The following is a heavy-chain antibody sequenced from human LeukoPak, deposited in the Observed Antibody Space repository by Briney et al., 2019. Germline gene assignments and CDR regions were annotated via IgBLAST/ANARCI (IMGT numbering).Heavy chain of an antibody. V-gene: IGHV4-59*01. J-gene: IGHJ3*02. Sequence: PSETLSLTCTVSGGSISSYYWSWIRQPPGKGLEWIGYIYYSGSTNYNPSLKSRVTISVDTSKNQFSLKLSSVTAADTAVYYCARDQYYYDSSGYLPKHAFDIWGQGTMVTVSS. CDR3: ARDQYYYDSSGYLPKHAFDI. CDR2: IYYSGST. D-gene: IGHD3-22*01. CDR1: GGSISSYY.